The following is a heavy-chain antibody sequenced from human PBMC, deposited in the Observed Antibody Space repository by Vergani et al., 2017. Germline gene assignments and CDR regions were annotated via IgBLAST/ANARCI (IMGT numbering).Heavy chain of an antibody. CDR1: GFTFSSYA. J-gene: IGHJ4*02. CDR2: ISYDGSNK. Sequence: QVQLVESGGGVVQPGRSLRLSCAASGFTFSSYAMHWVRQAPGKGLEWVAVISYDGSNKYYADSVKGRFTISRDNSKNTLYLQMNSLRAEETAVYYCARDSPHYYGSGSYYTLDYWGQGTLVTVSS. V-gene: IGHV3-30*04. D-gene: IGHD3-10*01. CDR3: ARDSPHYYGSGSYYTLDY.